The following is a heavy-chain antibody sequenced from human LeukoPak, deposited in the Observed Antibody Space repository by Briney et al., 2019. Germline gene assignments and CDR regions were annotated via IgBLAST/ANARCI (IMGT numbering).Heavy chain of an antibody. CDR3: ASPSSGQSFDI. CDR2: ISSSGSPI. J-gene: IGHJ3*02. V-gene: IGHV3-48*03. D-gene: IGHD6-19*01. CDR1: GFIFSSYE. Sequence: GGSLRLSCAASGFIFSSYEMNWVRQAPGKGLEWVSYISSSGSPIYYADSVKGRFTISRDNAKNSLYLQMNSLRAEDTAVYYCASPSSGQSFDIWGQGTMVTVSS.